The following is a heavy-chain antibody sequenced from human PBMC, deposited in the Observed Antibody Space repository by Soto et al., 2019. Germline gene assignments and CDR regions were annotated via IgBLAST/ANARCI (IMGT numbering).Heavy chain of an antibody. CDR2: IIPIFGTA. CDR1: GGTFSSYA. Sequence: QVQLVQSGAEVKKPGSSVKVSCKASGGTFSSYAISWVRQAPGQGLEWMGGIIPIFGTANYAQKFQGRVTITADESTSTAYMELSSLRSEDTAVYYCARDGGRDTAVAANYYYYGMDVWGQGTTVTVSS. V-gene: IGHV1-69*12. CDR3: ARDGGRDTAVAANYYYYGMDV. D-gene: IGHD6-19*01. J-gene: IGHJ6*02.